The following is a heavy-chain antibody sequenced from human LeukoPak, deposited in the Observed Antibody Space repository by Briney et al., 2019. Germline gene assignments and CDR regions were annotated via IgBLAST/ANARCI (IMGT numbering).Heavy chain of an antibody. Sequence: GASVKVSCKASGGTFSSYAISWVRQAPGQGLEWMGGIIPIFGTANYAQKFQDRVTITADESTSTAYMELSSLRSEDTAVYYCAITYGDYVYYFDYWGQGTLVTVSS. D-gene: IGHD4-17*01. J-gene: IGHJ4*02. CDR2: IIPIFGTA. CDR3: AITYGDYVYYFDY. CDR1: GGTFSSYA. V-gene: IGHV1-69*13.